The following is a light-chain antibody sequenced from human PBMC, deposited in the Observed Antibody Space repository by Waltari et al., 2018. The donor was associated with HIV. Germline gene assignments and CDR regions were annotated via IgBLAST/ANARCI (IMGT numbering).Light chain of an antibody. CDR2: DIN. CDR3: CSYADGYTWI. Sequence: QSALTQPRSVSESPGQSVTISCTGTNSDVGAYNYVSWYQQHPGKAPKLIIYDINKRTAGVADRFSCAKSGNRASLAISGRQAEDEADYYCCSYADGYTWIFGGGTKLTVL. CDR1: NSDVGAYNY. J-gene: IGLJ2*01. V-gene: IGLV2-11*01.